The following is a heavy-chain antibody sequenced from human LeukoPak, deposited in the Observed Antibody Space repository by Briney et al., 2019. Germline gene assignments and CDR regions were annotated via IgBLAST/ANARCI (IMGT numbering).Heavy chain of an antibody. Sequence: GGSLRLSCAASGFTFSSYAMHWVRQAPGKGLEWVAVISYDGSNKYYADSVKGRFTISRDNSKNTLYLQMNSLRAEDTAVYYCAKAPRDGGKSRYYYGMDVWGQGTTVTVSS. J-gene: IGHJ6*02. CDR1: GFTFSSYA. V-gene: IGHV3-30-3*01. CDR2: ISYDGSNK. D-gene: IGHD2-15*01. CDR3: AKAPRDGGKSRYYYGMDV.